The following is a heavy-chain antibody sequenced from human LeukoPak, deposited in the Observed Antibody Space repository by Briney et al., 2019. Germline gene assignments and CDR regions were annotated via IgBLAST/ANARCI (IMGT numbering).Heavy chain of an antibody. V-gene: IGHV4-34*01. J-gene: IGHJ4*02. D-gene: IGHD3-22*01. CDR2: INHSGST. Sequence: SETLSLTCAVYGGSFSGYYWSWLRQPPRKGLEWIGEINHSGSTNYNPSLKSRVTISVDTSKKQFSLKLSSVTAADTAVYYCVTYYFDSSGPKKNYWGQGTLVTVSS. CDR3: VTYYFDSSGPKKNY. CDR1: GGSFSGYY.